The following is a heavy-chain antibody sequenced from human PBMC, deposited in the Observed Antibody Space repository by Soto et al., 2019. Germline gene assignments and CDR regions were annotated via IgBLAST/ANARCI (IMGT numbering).Heavy chain of an antibody. Sequence: LSLTCTVSGGSISNGGYYWNWVRQHPGKGLEWIGYIHYSGSTWYNPSLESRVTISVDASKDQFSLKLRSVTAADTAVYYCARVRGSGSYAAYYFDSWGQGTLVTVSS. D-gene: IGHD3-10*01. V-gene: IGHV4-31*03. J-gene: IGHJ4*01. CDR3: ARVRGSGSYAAYYFDS. CDR1: GGSISNGGYY. CDR2: IHYSGST.